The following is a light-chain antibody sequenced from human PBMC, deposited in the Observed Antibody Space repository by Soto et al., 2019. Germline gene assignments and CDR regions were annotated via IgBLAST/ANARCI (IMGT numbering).Light chain of an antibody. CDR2: DVS. Sequence: EIVLTQSPATLSLSPGDIATLSCSASHSVTSSLAWFQQKPGQAPSLLIYDVSRRATAIPARFSGSGSGTDFPLTISSLEPEDFAVYYCQQRTTWPTFGGGTKVEIK. J-gene: IGKJ4*01. CDR1: HSVTSS. CDR3: QQRTTWPT. V-gene: IGKV3-11*01.